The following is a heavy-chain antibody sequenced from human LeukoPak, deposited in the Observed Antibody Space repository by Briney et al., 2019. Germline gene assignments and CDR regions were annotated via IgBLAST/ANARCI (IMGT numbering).Heavy chain of an antibody. V-gene: IGHV1-18*01. CDR3: AREEDCSSTSCYGVNYYYYYGMDV. CDR2: ISAYNGNT. Sequence: ASVKVSCKASGYTFTSYGISWVRQAPGQGLEWMGWISAYNGNTNYAQKLQGRVTMTTDTSTSTAYMELRSLRSDDTAVYYCAREEDCSSTSCYGVNYYYYYGMDVWGQGTTVTVSS. J-gene: IGHJ6*02. D-gene: IGHD2-2*01. CDR1: GYTFTSYG.